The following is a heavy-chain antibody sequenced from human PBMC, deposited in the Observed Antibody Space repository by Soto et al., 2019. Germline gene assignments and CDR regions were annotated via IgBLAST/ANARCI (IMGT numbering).Heavy chain of an antibody. CDR3: AKDKPGTTSFDY. Sequence: GSLRLSCAASGFTISSYAMYWVRQAPGKGLEWVSAISDRGDTTHYADSVKGRFTISRDTSKNTLYLQLNTLRADDTAVYYCAKDKPGTTSFDYWGQGTLVTVSS. V-gene: IGHV3-23*01. D-gene: IGHD1-1*01. CDR1: GFTISSYA. J-gene: IGHJ4*02. CDR2: ISDRGDTT.